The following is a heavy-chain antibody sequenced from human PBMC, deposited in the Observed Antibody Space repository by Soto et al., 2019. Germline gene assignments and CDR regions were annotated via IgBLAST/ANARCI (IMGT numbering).Heavy chain of an antibody. J-gene: IGHJ4*02. V-gene: IGHV4-31*03. CDR1: GGSISSGGYY. Sequence: QVQLQESGPGLVKPSQTLSLTCTVSGGSISSGGYYWSWIRQHPGKGLEWIGYIYYSGGTYYNPSLKSRVTISVDTSKNQFSLKLSSVTAADTAVYYCARVGEDVDTATDPMRLAAAGYYFDYWGQGTLVTVSS. CDR2: IYYSGGT. D-gene: IGHD6-13*01. CDR3: ARVGEDVDTATDPMRLAAAGYYFDY.